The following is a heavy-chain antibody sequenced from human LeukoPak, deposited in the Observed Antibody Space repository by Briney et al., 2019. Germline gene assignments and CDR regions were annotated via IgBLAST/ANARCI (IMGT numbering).Heavy chain of an antibody. D-gene: IGHD6-13*01. CDR3: ARTAAGQYYFDY. CDR2: ISAYNGNT. Sequence: AASVKVSCKASGGTFSSYAISWVRQAPGQGLEWMGWISAYNGNTNYAQKLQGRVTMTTDTSTSTAYMELRSLRSDDTAVYYCARTAAGQYYFDYWGQGTLVTVSS. J-gene: IGHJ4*02. CDR1: GGTFSSYA. V-gene: IGHV1-18*01.